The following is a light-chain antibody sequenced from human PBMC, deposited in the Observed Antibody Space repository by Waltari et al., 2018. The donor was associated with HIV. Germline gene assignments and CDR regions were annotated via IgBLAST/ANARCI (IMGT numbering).Light chain of an antibody. Sequence: DIQMTQSPSTLSASVGDRVTITCRASQSINSWLAWYQQKPGKAPKLLIYKASDVESGVPSRFSGTRSGTEFTLTISSLQPDDFATYYCQQYNSGSTFGQGTKVEIK. CDR2: KAS. V-gene: IGKV1-5*03. CDR1: QSINSW. CDR3: QQYNSGST. J-gene: IGKJ1*01.